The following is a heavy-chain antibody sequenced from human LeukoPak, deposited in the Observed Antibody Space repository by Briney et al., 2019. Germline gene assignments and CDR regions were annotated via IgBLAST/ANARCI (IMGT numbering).Heavy chain of an antibody. CDR2: ISYDGSNK. D-gene: IGHD3-10*01. CDR1: GFTFSSYA. Sequence: GRSLRLSCAASGFTFSSYAMHWVRQAPGKRLEWVAVISYDGSNKYYADSVKGRFTISRDNSKNTLYLQMNSLRAEDTAVYYCARGLLWFGEAIDYWGQGTLVTVSS. CDR3: ARGLLWFGEAIDY. V-gene: IGHV3-30-3*01. J-gene: IGHJ4*02.